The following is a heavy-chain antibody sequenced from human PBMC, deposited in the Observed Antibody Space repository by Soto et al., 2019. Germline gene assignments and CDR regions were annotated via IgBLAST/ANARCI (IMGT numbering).Heavy chain of an antibody. Sequence: QVQLQESGPGLVKPSETLSLTCNVSGGSIGSYCWSWIRQPPGKGLEWTGYISQAGSTNYNPSLTSRVTISVDTSKSQFSLSLTSVTAADTAVYYCARVSRWGGIGAPPTRKPYYYYMDVWGKGTTVTVSS. D-gene: IGHD6-13*01. CDR1: GGSIGSYC. J-gene: IGHJ6*03. CDR3: ARVSRWGGIGAPPTRKPYYYYMDV. V-gene: IGHV4-59*01. CDR2: ISQAGST.